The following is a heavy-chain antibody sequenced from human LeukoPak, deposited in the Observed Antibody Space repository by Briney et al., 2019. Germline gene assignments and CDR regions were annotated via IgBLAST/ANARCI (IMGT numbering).Heavy chain of an antibody. V-gene: IGHV4-34*01. CDR1: GGSFSGYY. Sequence: SETLSLTCAVYGGSFSGYYWSWIRQPPGKGLEWIGEINHSGSTNYNPSLKSRVTISVDTYKNQFSLKLSSVTAADTAVYYCARRDSSSSRGVDYYGMDVWGQGTTVTVSS. D-gene: IGHD6-6*01. CDR3: ARRDSSSSRGVDYYGMDV. J-gene: IGHJ6*02. CDR2: INHSGST.